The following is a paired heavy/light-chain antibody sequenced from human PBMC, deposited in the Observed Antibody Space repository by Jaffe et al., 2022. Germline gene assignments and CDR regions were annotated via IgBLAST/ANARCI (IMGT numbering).Heavy chain of an antibody. D-gene: IGHD4-17*01. Sequence: EVQLVESGGGLVQPGGSLRLSCAASGFTFSSYEMNWVRQAPGKGLEWVSYISSSGSTIYYADSVKGRFTISRDNAKNSLYLQMNSLRAEDTAVYYCARANNQAAVGDYERVVGDYWGQGTLVTVSS. J-gene: IGHJ4*02. CDR3: ARANNQAAVGDYERVVGDY. V-gene: IGHV3-48*03. CDR1: GFTFSSYE. CDR2: ISSSGSTI.
Light chain of an antibody. CDR1: NIGSKS. V-gene: IGLV3-21*04. J-gene: IGLJ1*01. CDR2: YDS. CDR3: QVWDSSSDRQAAFYV. Sequence: SYVLTQPPSVSVAPGKTARITCGGNNIGSKSVHWYQQKPGQAPVLVIYYDSDRPSGIPERFSGSNSGNTATLTISRVEAGDEADYYCQVWDSSSDRQAAFYVFGTGTKVTVL.